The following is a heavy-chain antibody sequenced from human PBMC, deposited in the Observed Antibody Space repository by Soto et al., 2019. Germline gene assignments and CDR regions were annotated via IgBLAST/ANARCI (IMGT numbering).Heavy chain of an antibody. CDR2: IIPIFGTA. Sequence: QVQLVQSGAEVKKPGSSVKVSCKASGGTFSSYAISWVRQAPGQGLEWMGGIIPIFGTANYAQKFQGRVTITAHESTTTAYMELSSLRSEDTAVYYCAIVSSSFLTEHWFDPWGQGTLVTVSS. D-gene: IGHD1-1*01. V-gene: IGHV1-69*12. CDR1: GGTFSSYA. CDR3: AIVSSSFLTEHWFDP. J-gene: IGHJ5*02.